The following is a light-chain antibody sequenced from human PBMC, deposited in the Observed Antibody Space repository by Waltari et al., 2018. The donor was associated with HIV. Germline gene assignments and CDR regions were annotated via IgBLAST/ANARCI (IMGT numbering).Light chain of an antibody. CDR3: QQYDNLFT. Sequence: DIQMTQSPSSLSASVGDRVTITCQASQDISNYLNWYQQKPGKASNLLIYDASSLETGVPSRFSGSGSGTDFTFTISSLQPEDIGTYYCQQYDNLFTFGPGTKVEIK. J-gene: IGKJ3*01. CDR2: DAS. V-gene: IGKV1-33*01. CDR1: QDISNY.